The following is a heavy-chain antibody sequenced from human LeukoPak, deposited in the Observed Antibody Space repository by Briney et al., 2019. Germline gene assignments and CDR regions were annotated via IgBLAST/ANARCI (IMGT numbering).Heavy chain of an antibody. D-gene: IGHD6-19*01. CDR1: GGSFSGYY. CDR2: INHSGST. J-gene: IGHJ4*02. CDR3: ARLKDSSGWSG. V-gene: IGHV4-34*01. Sequence: PSETLSLTCAVYGGSFSGYYWSWIRQPPGKGLEWIGEINHSGSTNYNPSLKSRVTISVDTSKNQFSLKLSSVTAADTAVYYCARLKDSSGWSGWGQGTLVTVSS.